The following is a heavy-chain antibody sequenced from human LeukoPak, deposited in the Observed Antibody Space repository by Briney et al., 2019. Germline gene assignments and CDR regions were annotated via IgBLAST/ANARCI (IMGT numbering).Heavy chain of an antibody. CDR3: ARDAPPYCSGGSCYSRY. Sequence: AGGSPRLSCAASRFTFSIYWMSWVCQAPGKGLEWVANIKQDGSEKYYVDFVKGRFTISRDNAKNSLYLQMNRLRAEDTAVYYCARDAPPYCSGGSCYSRYWGQGALVTVSS. J-gene: IGHJ4*02. V-gene: IGHV3-7*01. CDR1: RFTFSIYW. CDR2: IKQDGSEK. D-gene: IGHD2-15*01.